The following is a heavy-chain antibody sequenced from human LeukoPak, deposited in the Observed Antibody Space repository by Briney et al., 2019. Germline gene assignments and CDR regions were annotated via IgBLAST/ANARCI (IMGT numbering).Heavy chain of an antibody. Sequence: GGSLRLSCAASGFTFSSYSMNWVRQAPGKGLGWVSYISSSSSTIYYADSVKGRFTISRDNAKNSLYLQMNSLKAEDTAVYYCARDSGTAVGPFDYWGQGTLVTVSS. CDR2: ISSSSSTI. D-gene: IGHD1/OR15-1a*01. CDR3: ARDSGTAVGPFDY. J-gene: IGHJ4*02. V-gene: IGHV3-48*01. CDR1: GFTFSSYS.